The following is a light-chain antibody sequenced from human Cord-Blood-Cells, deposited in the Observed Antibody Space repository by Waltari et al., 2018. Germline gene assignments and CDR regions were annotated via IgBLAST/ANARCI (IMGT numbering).Light chain of an antibody. CDR1: QSISSY. CDR2: AAS. J-gene: IGKJ2*01. Sequence: DIQMTQSPSSLPASVGDRVTITCRASQSISSYLNWYQQKPGKAPKLLIYAASSLQSGVPSRFSGKGSRTDFTLTISSLQPEDFATYYCQQSYSTPYTFDQVTKLEIK. CDR3: QQSYSTPYT. V-gene: IGKV1-39*01.